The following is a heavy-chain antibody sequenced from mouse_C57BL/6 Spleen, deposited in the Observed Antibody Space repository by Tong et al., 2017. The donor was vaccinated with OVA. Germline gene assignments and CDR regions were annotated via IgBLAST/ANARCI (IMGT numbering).Heavy chain of an antibody. CDR2: INPYNGDT. Sequence: EVQLQESGPELVKPGASVKIPCKASGYTFTDYNMAWVKQSHGKSLEWIGRINPYNGDTFYNQKFKGKATLTVDKSDIHCRNEPLRLSSEGFVVYYWARSYGGGFAFGGQGTLVTVAA. V-gene: IGHV1-37*01. CDR1: GYTFTDYN. J-gene: IGHJ3*01. D-gene: IGHD1-1*01. CDR3: ARSYGGGFAF.